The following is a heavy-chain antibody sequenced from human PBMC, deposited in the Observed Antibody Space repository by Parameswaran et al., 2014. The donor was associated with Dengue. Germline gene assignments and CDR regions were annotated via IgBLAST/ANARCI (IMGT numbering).Heavy chain of an antibody. CDR2: IIPVFGTT. Sequence: WVRQAPGQGLEWMGGIIPVFGTTNYAQKFQGRLTITADESTSTASMELRSLRSEDTAVYYCARDSPALAARLQYYFDYWGQGTLVTVSS. D-gene: IGHD6-6*01. J-gene: IGHJ4*02. V-gene: IGHV1-69*01. CDR3: ARDSPALAARLQYYFDY.